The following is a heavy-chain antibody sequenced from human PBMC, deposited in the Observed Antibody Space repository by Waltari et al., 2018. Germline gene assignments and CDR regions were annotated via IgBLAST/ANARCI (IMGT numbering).Heavy chain of an antibody. D-gene: IGHD3-22*01. J-gene: IGHJ4*02. CDR3: VRQAPDSSGFFPNYFDS. CDR1: NASITRGVYF. Sequence: QLQLNMSGPGLVKPSETLSLTCAVSNASITRGVYFWGWIRQPPGKGLECVGVIYYSGRTFYNPSLKSRVTISVDKSKNLFSLRLRSVTAADTAVYYCVRQAPDSSGFFPNYFDSWGQGTLVTVSS. V-gene: IGHV4-39*01. CDR2: IYYSGRT.